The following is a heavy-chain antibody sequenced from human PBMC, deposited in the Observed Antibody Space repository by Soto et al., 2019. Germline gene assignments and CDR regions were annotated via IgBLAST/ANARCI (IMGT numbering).Heavy chain of an antibody. CDR3: ARARVESGYDFFDY. CDR2: INPSGGST. J-gene: IGHJ4*02. CDR1: AYTFTNYY. Sequence: GASVKVSCKASAYTFTNYYIHWVRQATGQGLEWMGIINPSGGSTTYAQKFQGRVTMTRDTSTSTVYMELSSLRSEDTAVYCCARARVESGYDFFDYWGQGTLVTVSS. D-gene: IGHD5-12*01. V-gene: IGHV1-46*03.